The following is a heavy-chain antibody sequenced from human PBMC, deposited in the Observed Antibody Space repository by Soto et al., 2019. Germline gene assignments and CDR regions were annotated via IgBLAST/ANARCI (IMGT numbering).Heavy chain of an antibody. CDR2: IYYSGST. V-gene: IGHV4-61*01. CDR3: ARMAHCISTSCYPYYYYYGMDV. J-gene: IGHJ6*02. CDR1: GGPVSSGSYY. Sequence: SETLSLTCTVSGGPVSSGSYYWSWIRQPPGKGLEWIGYIYYSGSTNYNPSLKSRVTISVDTSKNQFSLKLSSVTAADTAVYYCARMAHCISTSCYPYYYYYGMDVWGQGTTVTVSS. D-gene: IGHD2-2*01.